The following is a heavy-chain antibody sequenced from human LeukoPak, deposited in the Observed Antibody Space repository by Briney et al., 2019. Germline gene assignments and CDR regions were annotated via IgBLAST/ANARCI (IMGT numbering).Heavy chain of an antibody. CDR1: GGTFSSYA. CDR2: IIPIFGTA. V-gene: IGHV1-69*05. D-gene: IGHD1-20*01. Sequence: GSSVKVSCKASGGTFSSYAISWVRQAPGQGLEWMGGIIPIFGTANYAQKFQGRVTITTDESTSTAYMELSSLRSEDTAVYYCAIKTQSITAYGSFQHWGQGTLVTVSS. CDR3: AIKTQSITAYGSFQH. J-gene: IGHJ1*01.